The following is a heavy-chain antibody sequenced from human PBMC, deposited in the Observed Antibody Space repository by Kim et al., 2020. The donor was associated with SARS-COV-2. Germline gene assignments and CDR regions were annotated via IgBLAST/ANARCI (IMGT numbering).Heavy chain of an antibody. Sequence: YADSVKGRFTISRDNSKNTLYLQMNSLRAEDTAVYYCANVVTTNSHWFDPWGQGTLVTVSS. J-gene: IGHJ5*02. V-gene: IGHV3-23*01. CDR3: ANVVTTNSHWFDP. D-gene: IGHD2-21*02.